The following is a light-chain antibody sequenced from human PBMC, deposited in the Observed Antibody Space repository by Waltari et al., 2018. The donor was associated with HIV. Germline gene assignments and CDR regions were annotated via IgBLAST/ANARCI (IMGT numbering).Light chain of an antibody. CDR1: TNDIGVYKY. CDR2: DVT. CDR3: RSDTSDYTGV. J-gene: IGLJ1*01. Sequence: QSALTQPASVSGSPGQSITTSCTGTTNDIGVYKYVSWYQQYPGKAPQLLIYDVTKRPSGVSNRVAGCEAGHMAARTSSGLQAEDEAQANGRSDTSDYTGVCRTGTKVTVL. V-gene: IGLV2-14*01.